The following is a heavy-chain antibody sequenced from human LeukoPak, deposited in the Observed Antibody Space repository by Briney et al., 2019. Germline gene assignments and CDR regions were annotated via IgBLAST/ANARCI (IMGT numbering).Heavy chain of an antibody. CDR3: AKGVIAAEFDY. CDR2: ISGSGGST. D-gene: IGHD6-13*01. Sequence: LSGGSLRLSCAASGFTFSSYAMSWVRQAPGKGPEWVSAISGSGGSTYYADSVKGRFTISRDNSKNTLYLQMNSLRAEDTAVYYCAKGVIAAEFDYWGQGTLVTVSS. CDR1: GFTFSSYA. J-gene: IGHJ4*02. V-gene: IGHV3-23*01.